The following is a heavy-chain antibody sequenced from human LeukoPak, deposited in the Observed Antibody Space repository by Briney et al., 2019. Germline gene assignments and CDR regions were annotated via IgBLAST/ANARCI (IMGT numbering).Heavy chain of an antibody. CDR1: GFTFSNYG. J-gene: IGHJ4*02. CDR2: IRYDGSNK. Sequence: PGGSLRLSCAASGFTFSNYGMHWVRQAPGKGLEWVAFIRYDGSNKYYADSVKGRFTISRDNSKNTLYLQMNSLRAEDTAVYYCAKDPSSGSYLFDYWGQGTLVTVSS. D-gene: IGHD1-26*01. CDR3: AKDPSSGSYLFDY. V-gene: IGHV3-30*02.